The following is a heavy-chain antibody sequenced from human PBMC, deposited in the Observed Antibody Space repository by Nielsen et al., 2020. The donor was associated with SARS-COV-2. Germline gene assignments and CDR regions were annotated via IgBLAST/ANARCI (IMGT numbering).Heavy chain of an antibody. Sequence: SLKISCAASGFTFSSYAMHWVRQAPGKGLEWVSGISWNSGSIGYADSVKGRFTISRDNAKNSLYLQMNSLRAEDTALYYCATLPGDYSILSYWGQGTLVTVSS. CDR2: ISWNSGSI. D-gene: IGHD2/OR15-2a*01. CDR1: GFTFSSYA. CDR3: ATLPGDYSILSY. V-gene: IGHV3-9*01. J-gene: IGHJ4*02.